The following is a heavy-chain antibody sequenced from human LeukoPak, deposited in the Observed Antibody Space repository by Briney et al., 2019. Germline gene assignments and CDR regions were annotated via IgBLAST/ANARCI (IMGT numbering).Heavy chain of an antibody. Sequence: SETLSLTCAVSGYSISSGYYWGWIRQPPGKGLEWIGIIYHSGSTYYNPSLKSRVTISVDTSKNQFSLKLSSVTAADTAVYYCARRVDSLFDAFDIWGQGRMVTVSS. CDR3: ARRVDSLFDAFDI. V-gene: IGHV4-38-2*01. CDR1: GYSISSGYY. J-gene: IGHJ3*02. CDR2: IYHSGST. D-gene: IGHD3-16*02.